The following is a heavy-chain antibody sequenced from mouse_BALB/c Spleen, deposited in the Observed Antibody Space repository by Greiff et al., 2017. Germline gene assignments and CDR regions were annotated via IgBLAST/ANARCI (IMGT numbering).Heavy chain of an antibody. J-gene: IGHJ3*01. CDR1: GFTFSSYT. Sequence: EVQVVESGGGLVKPGGSLKLSCAASGFTFSSYTMSWVRQTPEKRLEWVATISSGGGNTYYPDSVKGRFTISRDNAKNNLYLQMSSLRSEDTALYYCARSSYRYDGFAYWGQGTLVTVSA. V-gene: IGHV5-9*03. CDR3: ARSSYRYDGFAY. D-gene: IGHD2-14*01. CDR2: ISSGGGNT.